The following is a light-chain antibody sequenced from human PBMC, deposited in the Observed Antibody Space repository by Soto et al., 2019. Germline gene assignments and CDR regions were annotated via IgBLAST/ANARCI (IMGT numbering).Light chain of an antibody. Sequence: DIQMPQSPSTPSASVGDRVTITCRASQTISNWLAWYQQKPGKAPKLLTYKASNVASGLPSRFSGSGSGTEFTLTNSRVEPDEVATYYGQQYYVYVYTFGQGTKLDSK. CDR2: KAS. CDR3: QQYYVYVYT. J-gene: IGKJ2*01. V-gene: IGKV1-5*03. CDR1: QTISNW.